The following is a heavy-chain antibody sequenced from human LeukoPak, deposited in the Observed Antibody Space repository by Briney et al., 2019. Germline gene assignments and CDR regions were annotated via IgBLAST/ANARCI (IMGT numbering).Heavy chain of an antibody. CDR3: AKEASSGNFVTIDC. D-gene: IGHD1-26*01. CDR1: GFTFSSYV. Sequence: GGSLRLSCAASGFTFSSYVMSWVRQAPGKGLEWVSAITGAGGGTNYADSVKGRFTISRDNSKNTLYLQMNSLRAEDTAVYYCAKEASSGNFVTIDCWGQGTLVTVSS. J-gene: IGHJ4*02. CDR2: ITGAGGGT. V-gene: IGHV3-23*01.